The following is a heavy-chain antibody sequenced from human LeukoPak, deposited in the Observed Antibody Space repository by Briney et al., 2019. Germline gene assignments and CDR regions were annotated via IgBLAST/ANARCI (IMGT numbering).Heavy chain of an antibody. V-gene: IGHV4-59*08. Sequence: PSETLSLTCTVSGGSISSYYWSWIRQPPGKGLEWIAYIYYSGTTNYNPSLRSRITISVDTSKSQFSLKLSSVTAADMAVYYCAREYSSSSGRRAFDIWGQGAMVTVSS. D-gene: IGHD6-6*01. CDR3: AREYSSSSGRRAFDI. J-gene: IGHJ3*02. CDR2: IYYSGTT. CDR1: GGSISSYY.